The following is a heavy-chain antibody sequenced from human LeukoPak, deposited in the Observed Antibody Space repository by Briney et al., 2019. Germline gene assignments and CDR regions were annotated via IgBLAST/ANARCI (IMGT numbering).Heavy chain of an antibody. V-gene: IGHV4-59*01. CDR1: GGSISSYY. CDR2: IYYSGYT. CDR3: AKDGRYGYFDY. Sequence: SETLSLTCTVSGGSISSYYWSWIRQPPGKGLEWIGYIYYSGYTNYNPSLKSRVTISVDTSKNQFSLKLSSVTAADTAVYYCAKDGRYGYFDYCGQGTLVTVSS. D-gene: IGHD3-9*01. J-gene: IGHJ4*02.